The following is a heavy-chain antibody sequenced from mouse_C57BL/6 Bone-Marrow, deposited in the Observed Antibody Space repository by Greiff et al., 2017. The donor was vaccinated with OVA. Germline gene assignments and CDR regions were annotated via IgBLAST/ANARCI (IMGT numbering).Heavy chain of an antibody. D-gene: IGHD1-1*01. CDR2: IYPRDGST. V-gene: IGHV1-85*01. CDR3: ARLRYYGSSPWFAY. CDR1: GYTFTSYD. J-gene: IGHJ3*01. Sequence: VKLVESGPELVKPGASVKLSCKASGYTFTSYDINWVKQRPGQGLEWIGWIYPRDGSTKYNEKFKGKATLTVDTSSSTAYMELHTLTSEDSAVYFCARLRYYGSSPWFAYWGQGTLVTVSA.